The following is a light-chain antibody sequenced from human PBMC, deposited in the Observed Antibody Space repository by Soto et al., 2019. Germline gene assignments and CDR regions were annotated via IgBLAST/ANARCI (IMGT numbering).Light chain of an antibody. CDR1: QSVSSY. CDR2: DAS. V-gene: IGKV3-11*01. Sequence: EIVLTQSPATLSLSPGERATLSCRASQSVSSYLAWYQQKPGQAPRLLIYDASNRATGTPARFSGSGSGTDFTLTISSLDPEDFAVYYCQQRSNSFTFGGGTKVEI. CDR3: QQRSNSFT. J-gene: IGKJ4*01.